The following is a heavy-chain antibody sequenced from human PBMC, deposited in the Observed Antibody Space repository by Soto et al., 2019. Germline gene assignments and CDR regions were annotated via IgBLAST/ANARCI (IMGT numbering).Heavy chain of an antibody. D-gene: IGHD4-4*01. CDR3: AKDRNPSPSPRPHNWFDP. Sequence: PGGSLRLSCAASGFTFSSYAMSWVRQAPGKGLEWVSAISGSGGSTYYADSVKGRFTISRDNSKNTLYLQMNSLRAEDTAVYYCAKDRNPSPSPRPHNWFDPWGQGTLVTVS. J-gene: IGHJ5*02. CDR1: GFTFSSYA. CDR2: ISGSGGST. V-gene: IGHV3-23*01.